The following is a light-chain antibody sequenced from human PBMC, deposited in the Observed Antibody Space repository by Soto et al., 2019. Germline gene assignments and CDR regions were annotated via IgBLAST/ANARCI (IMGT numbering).Light chain of an antibody. CDR3: SSYAGRGVGV. CDR1: TSAVGSYDL. J-gene: IGLJ2*01. Sequence: QSALTQPASVSGSPGQSITISCTGTTSAVGSYDLVSWYQQHPGAAPKLLIYEVTERPSGVSIRFSGSKSDYTASLTISGLQAEDEADYYCSSYAGRGVGVFGGGTKLTVL. CDR2: EVT. V-gene: IGLV2-23*02.